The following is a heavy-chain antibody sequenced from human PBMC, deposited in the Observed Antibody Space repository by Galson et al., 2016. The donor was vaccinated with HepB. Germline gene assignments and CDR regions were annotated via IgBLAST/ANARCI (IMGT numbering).Heavy chain of an antibody. D-gene: IGHD5-18*01. V-gene: IGHV1-8*01. CDR2: MNPKSGNT. CDR1: GYTFTSSD. J-gene: IGHJ4*02. Sequence: SVKVSCKASGYTFTSSDINWVRQATGQGLEWMGWMNPKSGNTGYAQKFQGRVTMPRETSISPAYMELSSLRSEDTAVYYCAREIPRKQLCLRFGYFDSWGQGTLVTVSS. CDR3: AREIPRKQLCLRFGYFDS.